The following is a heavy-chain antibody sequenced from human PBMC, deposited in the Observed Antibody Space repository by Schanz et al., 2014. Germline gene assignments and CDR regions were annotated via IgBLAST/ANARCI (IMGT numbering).Heavy chain of an antibody. V-gene: IGHV3-23*01. D-gene: IGHD2-21*02. CDR2: ISGSGDHT. CDR1: GFTFRSYA. Sequence: EVQLLESGGGLIQPGGSLRLSCAASGFTFRSYAMSWVRQAPGKGLEWVSVISGSGDHTHYADSVKGRFTISRDTSGSTLYLQMNNLTGEDTAVYYCAKDGVPSPWVCFGGYCYSGGADYWGQGTLVTVSS. CDR3: AKDGVPSPWVCFGGYCYSGGADY. J-gene: IGHJ4*02.